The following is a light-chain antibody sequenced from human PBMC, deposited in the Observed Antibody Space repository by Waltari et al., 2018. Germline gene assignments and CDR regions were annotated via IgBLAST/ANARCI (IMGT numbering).Light chain of an antibody. CDR1: QGLSSSS. J-gene: IGKJ4*01. CDR2: GAS. Sequence: EIVLTQSPGTLSLSPGERATLSCRASQGLSSSSLAWYQQKSGQAPQLLIDGASSRATGIPDRFSGSGSGTDFTLTISRLEAEDFAVYYCQHYSSSVTFGGGTKVEIK. V-gene: IGKV3-20*01. CDR3: QHYSSSVT.